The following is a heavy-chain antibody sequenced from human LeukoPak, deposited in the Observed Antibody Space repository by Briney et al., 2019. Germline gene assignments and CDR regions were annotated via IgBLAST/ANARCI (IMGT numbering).Heavy chain of an antibody. Sequence: SETLSLTCAVYGGSFSGYYWSWIRQPPGKGLEWIGYIYYSGSTNYNPSLKSRVTISVDTSKNQFSLKLSSVTAADTAVYYCARLAVAPGYYYYYMDVWGKGTTVTVSS. CDR1: GGSFSGYY. CDR2: IYYSGST. J-gene: IGHJ6*03. D-gene: IGHD4-23*01. V-gene: IGHV4-59*08. CDR3: ARLAVAPGYYYYYMDV.